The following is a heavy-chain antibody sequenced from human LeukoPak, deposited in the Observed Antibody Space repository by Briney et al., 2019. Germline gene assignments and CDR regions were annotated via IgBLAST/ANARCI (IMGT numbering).Heavy chain of an antibody. Sequence: GGSLRLSCAASGFTFSSYWMHWVRQAPGKGLVWVSGTYFDGSSTRYADSVKGRFTISRDNAKNSLYLQMNSLRAEDTALYYCAKEANGWFDPWGQGTLVTVSS. J-gene: IGHJ5*02. CDR1: GFTFSSYW. CDR2: TYFDGSST. CDR3: AKEANGWFDP. V-gene: IGHV3-74*01. D-gene: IGHD2-8*01.